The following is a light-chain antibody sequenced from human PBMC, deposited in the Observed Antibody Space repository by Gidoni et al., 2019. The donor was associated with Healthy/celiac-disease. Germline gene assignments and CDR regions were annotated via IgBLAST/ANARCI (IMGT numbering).Light chain of an antibody. Sequence: QSALTQPASVSGSPGPSITISCTGTSSDVGGYNYVSWYQQHPGKAPNLMIYEVSNRPSGVSNRFSGSKSGNTAALTISGLQAEDEADYYGSAYTSSSTWVFGGGTKLXV. CDR1: SSDVGGYNY. J-gene: IGLJ3*02. CDR2: EVS. V-gene: IGLV2-14*01. CDR3: SAYTSSSTWV.